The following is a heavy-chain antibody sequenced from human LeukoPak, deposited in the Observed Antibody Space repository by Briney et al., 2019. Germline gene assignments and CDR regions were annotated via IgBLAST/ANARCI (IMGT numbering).Heavy chain of an antibody. V-gene: IGHV3-23*01. CDR1: GFTFSTYA. J-gene: IGHJ4*02. D-gene: IGHD7-27*01. CDR2: ISGSSGST. Sequence: GGSLRLSCAASGFTFSTYAMSWVRQAPGKGLEWVSAISGSSGSTSYADSVKGRFTISRDNAKSTLYLQMHSLRAEDTAVYYCAKDPPGVRRAFDYWGQGTLVTVSS. CDR3: AKDPPGVRRAFDY.